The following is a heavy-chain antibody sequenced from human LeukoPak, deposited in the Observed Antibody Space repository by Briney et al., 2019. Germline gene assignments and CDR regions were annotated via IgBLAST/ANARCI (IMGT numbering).Heavy chain of an antibody. V-gene: IGHV3-30*02. CDR2: IRYDGSNK. D-gene: IGHD3-3*02. CDR3: AKVSSYYYYYMDV. CDR1: GFTFSNCD. Sequence: PGGSLRLSCAASGFTFSNCDIHWVRQAPGKGLEWVTFIRYDGSNKYYADSVKGRFTISRDNFKNTLYLQMNSLRAEDTAVYYCAKVSSYYYYYMDVWGKGTTVTVSS. J-gene: IGHJ6*03.